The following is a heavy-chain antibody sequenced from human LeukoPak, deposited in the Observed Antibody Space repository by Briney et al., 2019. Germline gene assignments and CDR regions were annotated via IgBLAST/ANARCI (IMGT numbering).Heavy chain of an antibody. CDR1: GGSLSAYY. CDR2: IYTSGST. CDR3: ARGDGYNLNY. D-gene: IGHD5-24*01. V-gene: IGHV4-4*07. Sequence: PSETLSLTCTVSGGSLSAYYWSWIRQPAGRGLEWVGRIYTSGSTDYNPSLKSRVTMSVDTSKNQFSLKLSSVTAADTAVYYCARGDGYNLNYWGQGTLVTVSS. J-gene: IGHJ4*02.